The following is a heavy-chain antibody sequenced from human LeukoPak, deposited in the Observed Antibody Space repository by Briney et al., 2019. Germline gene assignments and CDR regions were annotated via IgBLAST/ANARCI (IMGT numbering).Heavy chain of an antibody. CDR2: IIGSGGGR. CDR1: GFTFSTYA. J-gene: IGHJ4*02. CDR3: AKDETTSGINYFHY. Sequence: GGSLRLACAASGFTFSTYAMSWVRQAPGEGLEWVSGIIGSGGGRYYADSVKGRFTISRDNSRNTLSLEMSSLRAEDTAIYFCAKDETTSGINYFHYWGQGILVTVSS. D-gene: IGHD1-1*01. V-gene: IGHV3-23*01.